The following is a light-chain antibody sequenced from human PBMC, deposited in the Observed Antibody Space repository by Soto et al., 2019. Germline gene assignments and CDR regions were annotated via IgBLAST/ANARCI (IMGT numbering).Light chain of an antibody. J-gene: IGKJ2*01. V-gene: IGKV2-28*01. CDR3: VEALQTPYT. CDR2: LGS. CDR1: QSLLHSNGYNY. Sequence: DIVMTQSPLSLPVTPGEPASISCRSSQSLLHSNGYNYLHWYLQKPGQSPQFLITLGSNRASGVPDRFSGSGSGTDFTLKISRVEAEDVGIYFCVEALQTPYTFGQGTKLEIK.